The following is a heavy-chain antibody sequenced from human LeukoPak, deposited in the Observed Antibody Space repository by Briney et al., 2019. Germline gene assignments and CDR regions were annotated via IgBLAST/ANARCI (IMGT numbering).Heavy chain of an antibody. V-gene: IGHV3-23*01. D-gene: IGHD3-10*01. CDR3: ARRVPYDSGNYYNPLGY. Sequence: GSLRLSCTASGFTFSSYAMSWVRQAPGKGLEWVSAISGSGGSTYYAQKFQGRVTMTRDTSTSTVYMELSSLRSGDTAVYYCARRVPYDSGNYYNPLGYWGQGTLVTVSS. CDR1: GFTFSSYA. J-gene: IGHJ4*02. CDR2: ISGSGGST.